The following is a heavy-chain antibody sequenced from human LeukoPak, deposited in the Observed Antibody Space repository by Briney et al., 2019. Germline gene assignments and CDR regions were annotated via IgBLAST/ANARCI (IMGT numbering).Heavy chain of an antibody. CDR2: ISGSGTNT. CDR1: GFTFSRNA. Sequence: GGSLRLSCAASGFTFSRNAMSWVRRSPGKGLDWVSAISGSGTNTYYGDSVKGRFTISRDNSKNTLYLQMNSLRAEDTAVYYCAKPDDSSGYSAAFDYWGQGTLVTVPS. J-gene: IGHJ4*02. D-gene: IGHD3-22*01. CDR3: AKPDDSSGYSAAFDY. V-gene: IGHV3-23*01.